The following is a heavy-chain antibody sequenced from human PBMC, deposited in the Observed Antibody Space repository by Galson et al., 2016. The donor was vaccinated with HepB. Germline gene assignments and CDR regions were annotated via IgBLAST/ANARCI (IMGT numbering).Heavy chain of an antibody. V-gene: IGHV6-1*01. Sequence: CAISGDSVSSNNVAWHWIRQSPSRGLEWLGRIYYRSNWHYDYAVSVKSRVTINPDTSKNQFSLQLNSVTPEDTAVYYCARVSLITASVWTWSAVDYWGLGTPVTVSS. CDR3: ARVSLITASVWTWSAVDY. D-gene: IGHD6-19*01. CDR1: GDSVSSNNVA. CDR2: IYYRSNWHY. J-gene: IGHJ4*02.